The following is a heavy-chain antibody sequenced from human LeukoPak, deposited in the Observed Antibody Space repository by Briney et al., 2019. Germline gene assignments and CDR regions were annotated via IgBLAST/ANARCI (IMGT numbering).Heavy chain of an antibody. V-gene: IGHV4-59*01. Sequence: SETLSLTCTVSGASITTYYWNWIRQPPGKGLEWIGYIYFSGSTNYNPSLKSRVTISLDTSKNQFSLHLISVTAADTAVYYCARDWELGYWGQGTLVTVSS. CDR3: ARDWELGY. CDR1: GASITTYY. D-gene: IGHD1-26*01. J-gene: IGHJ4*02. CDR2: IYFSGST.